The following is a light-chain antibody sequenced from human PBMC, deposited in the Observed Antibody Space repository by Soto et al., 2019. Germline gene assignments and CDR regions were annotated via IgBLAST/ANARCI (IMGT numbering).Light chain of an antibody. Sequence: QSVLTQPASVSGSPGQSITISCTGTSSDVGGYNYVSWYQQHPGKAPKLMIYEVSSRPSGVSNRFSGSKSGNTASLTISGLQAEDEADYYCSSYTSSSNYVLGNGTKVTVL. CDR3: SSYTSSSNYV. J-gene: IGLJ1*01. CDR1: SSDVGGYNY. V-gene: IGLV2-14*01. CDR2: EVS.